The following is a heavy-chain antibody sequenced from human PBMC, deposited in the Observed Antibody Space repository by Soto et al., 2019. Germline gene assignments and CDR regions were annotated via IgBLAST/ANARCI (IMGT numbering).Heavy chain of an antibody. D-gene: IGHD3-9*01. Sequence: SGGSLRLSCAASGFTFTSYGMHWVRQAPGKGLEWVAVISSDGRNKYYSDSVKGRFTISRDVSKNTVFLHMDSLSAEDTAVYYCAKEGDFYDISTGYFGSKAYFDHWGQGTLVTVS. J-gene: IGHJ4*02. CDR2: ISSDGRNK. CDR1: GFTFTSYG. V-gene: IGHV3-30*18. CDR3: AKEGDFYDISTGYFGSKAYFDH.